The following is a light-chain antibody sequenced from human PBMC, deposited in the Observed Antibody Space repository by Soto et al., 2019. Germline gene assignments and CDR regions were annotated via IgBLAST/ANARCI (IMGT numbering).Light chain of an antibody. J-gene: IGLJ2*01. CDR1: SSDVGGYNY. CDR3: SSYTSSSTLEV. Sequence: QSALTQPASVSGSPGQSFTISCTGTSSDVGGYNYVSWYQQHPGKAPKLMIYEVSNRPSGVSNRFSGSKSGNTASLTISGLQAEDEADYYCSSYTSSSTLEVFGGGTQLTVL. CDR2: EVS. V-gene: IGLV2-14*01.